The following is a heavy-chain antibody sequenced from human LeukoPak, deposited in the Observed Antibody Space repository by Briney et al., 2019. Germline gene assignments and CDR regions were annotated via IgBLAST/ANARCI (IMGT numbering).Heavy chain of an antibody. CDR3: ARGGFVDSGNAFDI. D-gene: IGHD1-26*01. CDR1: GYTFAGYY. CDR2: INPNSGGT. J-gene: IGHJ3*02. Sequence: ASVKVSCKASGYTFAGYYMHWVRQAPGQGLEWMGWINPNSGGTNYAQRFQGRVTMTRDTSISTAYMELSRLRSDDTAVYYCARGGFVDSGNAFDIWGQGTMVTVSS. V-gene: IGHV1-2*02.